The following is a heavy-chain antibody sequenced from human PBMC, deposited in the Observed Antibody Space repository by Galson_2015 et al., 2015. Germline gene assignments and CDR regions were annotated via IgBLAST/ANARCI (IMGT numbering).Heavy chain of an antibody. V-gene: IGHV3-48*02. J-gene: IGHJ4*02. Sequence: SLRLSCAASGFTFSSYGMHWVRQAPGKGLGWVSYISSSSSTIYYADSVKGRFTISRDNAKNSLYLQMNSLRDEDTAVYYCATDPPPRYFDWLRTFDYWGQGTLVTVSS. CDR3: ATDPPPRYFDWLRTFDY. D-gene: IGHD3-9*01. CDR1: GFTFSSYG. CDR2: ISSSSSTI.